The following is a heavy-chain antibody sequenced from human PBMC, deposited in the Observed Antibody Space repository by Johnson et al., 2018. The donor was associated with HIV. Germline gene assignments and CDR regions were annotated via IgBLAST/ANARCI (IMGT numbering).Heavy chain of an antibody. CDR3: ARENWGQRMNAFDI. CDR1: GFTFSDYS. J-gene: IGHJ3*02. CDR2: TSYDGGNK. D-gene: IGHD7-27*01. Sequence: VHLVESGGGLVKPGGSLRVSCAASGFTFSDYSMSWIRQAPGKGLEWVAVTSYDGGNKYYADSVKGRFTISRDNSKNTLYLQMNSLRAEDTAVYYCARENWGQRMNAFDIWGQGTMVTVSS. V-gene: IGHV3-30*04.